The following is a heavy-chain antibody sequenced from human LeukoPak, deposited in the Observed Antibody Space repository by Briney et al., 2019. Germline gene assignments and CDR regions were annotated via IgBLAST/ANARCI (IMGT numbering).Heavy chain of an antibody. Sequence: GASVKVSCKASGYTFTSYYMHWVRQAPGQGLEWMGIINPSGGSTSYAQKFQGRVTMTRDMSTSTVYMELSRLRSDDTAVYYCARNGGGRRGDDAFDIWGQGTMVTVSS. V-gene: IGHV1-46*01. CDR2: INPSGGST. J-gene: IGHJ3*02. D-gene: IGHD4-23*01. CDR1: GYTFTSYY. CDR3: ARNGGGRRGDDAFDI.